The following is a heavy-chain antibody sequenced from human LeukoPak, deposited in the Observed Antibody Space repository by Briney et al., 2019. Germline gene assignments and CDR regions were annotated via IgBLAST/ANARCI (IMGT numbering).Heavy chain of an antibody. V-gene: IGHV4-34*01. CDR1: GGSFSDSY. D-gene: IGHD4-17*01. Sequence: SETLSLTCAVHGGSFSDSYWNWIRQPPGKGLEWIGEVTRDGRINYNPSLRGRVTISVDTSMNQFSLRLTSVTAADAAVYYCATIYGDFSDFDSWAQGILVTVSS. CDR2: VTRDGRI. CDR3: ATIYGDFSDFDS. J-gene: IGHJ4*02.